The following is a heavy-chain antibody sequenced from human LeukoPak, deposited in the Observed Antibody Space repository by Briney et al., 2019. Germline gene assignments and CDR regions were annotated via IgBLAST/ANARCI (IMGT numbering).Heavy chain of an antibody. D-gene: IGHD5-12*01. J-gene: IGHJ4*02. CDR1: GFTFSSYS. V-gene: IGHV3-21*01. CDR2: ISGSSSYI. Sequence: GGSLRLSCAASGFTFSSYSMNWVRQAPGKGLEWVSSISGSSSYIYYADSVKGRFTISRDNAKNSLYLQMNSLRAEDTAVYYCARDGESGYSGYDLLDYWGQGTLVTVSS. CDR3: ARDGESGYSGYDLLDY.